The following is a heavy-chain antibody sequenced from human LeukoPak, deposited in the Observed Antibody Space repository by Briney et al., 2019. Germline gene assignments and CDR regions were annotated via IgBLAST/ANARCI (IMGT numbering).Heavy chain of an antibody. Sequence: PGGPLRLSCAASGFTFSSYAMHWVRQAPGKGLEYVSAISSNGGSTYYANSVKGRFTISRDNSKNTLYLQMGSLRAEDMAVYYCARDKYYDSSGYYFYFDYWGQGTLVTVSS. CDR1: GFTFSSYA. CDR3: ARDKYYDSSGYYFYFDY. D-gene: IGHD3-22*01. J-gene: IGHJ4*02. V-gene: IGHV3-64*01. CDR2: ISSNGGST.